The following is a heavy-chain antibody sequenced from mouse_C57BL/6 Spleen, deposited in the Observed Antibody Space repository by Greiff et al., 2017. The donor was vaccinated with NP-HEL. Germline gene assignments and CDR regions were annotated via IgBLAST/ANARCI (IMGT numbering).Heavy chain of an antibody. CDR1: GYSFTGYY. J-gene: IGHJ2*01. CDR2: INPSTGGT. Sequence: EVQLVESGPELVKPGASVKISCKASGYSFTGYYMNWVKQSPEKSLEWIGEINPSTGGTTYNQKFKAKATLTVDKSSSTAYMQLKSLTSEDSAVYYCARTNHIFDYWGQGTTLTVSS. CDR3: ARTNHIFDY. V-gene: IGHV1-42*01.